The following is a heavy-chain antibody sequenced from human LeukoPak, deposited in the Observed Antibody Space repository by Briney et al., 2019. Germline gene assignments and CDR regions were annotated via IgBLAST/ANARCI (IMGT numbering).Heavy chain of an antibody. Sequence: GGSLRLSCTTSGFNFGDYGLSWFRHAPGKGLEWVSLIRSKTYGGAAEYATSVKGRFTISRDDSKSIAYLQMNSLKTEDTAVYYCTTDESGSGSHILKTDAFDIWGQGAMVTVSS. J-gene: IGHJ3*02. D-gene: IGHD3-10*01. V-gene: IGHV3-49*03. CDR3: TTDESGSGSHILKTDAFDI. CDR2: IRSKTYGGAA. CDR1: GFNFGDYG.